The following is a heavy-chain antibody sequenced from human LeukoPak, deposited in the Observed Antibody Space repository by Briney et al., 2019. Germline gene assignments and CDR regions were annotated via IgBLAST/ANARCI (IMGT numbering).Heavy chain of an antibody. Sequence: ASVKVSCKTSGYTFSNYGISWVRQAPGQGLEWMGWITAYNGNRLYAQRFQGRITLTTDTSTSTSYMELRSLEYDDTAIYYCARDNDKVVDHWGQGTLVTVSS. CDR1: GYTFSNYG. D-gene: IGHD1-1*01. V-gene: IGHV1-18*01. CDR2: ITAYNGNR. CDR3: ARDNDKVVDH. J-gene: IGHJ4*01.